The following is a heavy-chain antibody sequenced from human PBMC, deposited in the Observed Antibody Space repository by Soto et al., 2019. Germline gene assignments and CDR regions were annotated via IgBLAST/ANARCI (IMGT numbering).Heavy chain of an antibody. V-gene: IGHV3-30*04. D-gene: IGHD3-10*01. CDR3: ARPDYASGSDPDC. CDR1: GFTFSTYA. Sequence: QVQLVESGGGVVQPGRSLRLSCAASGFTFSTYAMHWVRQAPGKGLEWVAVISYDGGNKYYADSVKGRFTISRDKSKNTLYLQINSVRAEATAVYYCARPDYASGSDPDCWGQGTLVTVSS. J-gene: IGHJ4*02. CDR2: ISYDGGNK.